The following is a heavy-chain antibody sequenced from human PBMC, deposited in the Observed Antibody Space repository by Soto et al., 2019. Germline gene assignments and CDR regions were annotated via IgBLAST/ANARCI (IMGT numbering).Heavy chain of an antibody. V-gene: IGHV1-3*01. CDR1: GYAFTSYT. CDR3: ARDTGSGLRVEPCIFEY. CDR2: INADNGDT. D-gene: IGHD2-15*01. J-gene: IGHJ4*02. Sequence: QVPLVQSGAEVKTPGASVKASCNPSGYAFTSYTMHWVRQAPGQGLEWMGWINADNGDTKYSQKFQGRVTITRDTSASIAYMELSSLRSEDTAVYYCARDTGSGLRVEPCIFEYWGQGTLGTVAS.